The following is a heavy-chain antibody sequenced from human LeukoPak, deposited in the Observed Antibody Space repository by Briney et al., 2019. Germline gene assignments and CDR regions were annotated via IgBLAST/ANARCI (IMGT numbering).Heavy chain of an antibody. J-gene: IGHJ4*02. CDR3: AKDAAKFDYFDY. CDR2: ISSSSYI. V-gene: IGHV3-21*01. Sequence: GGSLRLSCAAPGFTFSSYSMNWVRQAPGKGLEWVSYISSSSYIFYADSVKGRFTISRDNAKNSLYLQMNSLRAEDTAVYFCAKDAAKFDYFDYWGQGTLVTVSS. D-gene: IGHD6-25*01. CDR1: GFTFSSYS.